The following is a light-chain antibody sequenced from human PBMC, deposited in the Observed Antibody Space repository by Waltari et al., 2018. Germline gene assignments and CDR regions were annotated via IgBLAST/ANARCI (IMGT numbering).Light chain of an antibody. J-gene: IGKJ4*01. CDR2: GAS. CDR3: QHRSSWPLT. V-gene: IGKV3-11*01. Sequence: EIVLTQSPATLSLSPGDRATLSCRASQSVNNKLAWYQQKPGQAPRLLIYGASTRATGVPARFSGSGSGTDLTLSISSLEPEDFAVYYCQHRSSWPLTFGGGTKLEIK. CDR1: QSVNNK.